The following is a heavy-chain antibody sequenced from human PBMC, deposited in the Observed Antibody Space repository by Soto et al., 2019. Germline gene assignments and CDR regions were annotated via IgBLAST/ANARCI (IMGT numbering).Heavy chain of an antibody. D-gene: IGHD2-8*01. CDR1: GDSIGNFY. Sequence: PSETLSLTCTVSGDSIGNFYWSWIRQPAGKGLESIGRLSTSGRTNYSPSLQSRVTMSLDTSKNRFSLRLTSVSAADTAVYFCARGMGRYFDLWGRGTLVTSPQ. CDR3: ARGMGRYFDL. J-gene: IGHJ2*01. CDR2: LSTSGRT. V-gene: IGHV4-4*07.